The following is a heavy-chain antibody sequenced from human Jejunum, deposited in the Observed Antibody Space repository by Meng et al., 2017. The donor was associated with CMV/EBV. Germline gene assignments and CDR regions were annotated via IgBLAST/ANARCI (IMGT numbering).Heavy chain of an antibody. V-gene: IGHV3-72*01. Sequence: FSDHYMDWVRQAPGKGLEWVGRIRNEANSYITHYAASVKGRFTISRDDSQNSVYLQMNSLQSEDTAVYYCTRVALVGGDTERVRLFDYWGHGTLVTVSS. J-gene: IGHJ4*01. CDR3: TRVALVGGDTERVRLFDY. CDR2: IRNEANSYIT. CDR1: FSDHY. D-gene: IGHD3-16*01.